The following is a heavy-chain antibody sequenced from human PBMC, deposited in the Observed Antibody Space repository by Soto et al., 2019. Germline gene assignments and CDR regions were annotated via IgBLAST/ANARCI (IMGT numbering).Heavy chain of an antibody. CDR3: ARVRQGCSANKYYFDP. V-gene: IGHV4-4*02. D-gene: IGHD1-26*01. CDR1: GGSVRAPDW. J-gene: IGHJ5*01. CDR2: VHNSGHS. Sequence: QVHLQESGPGLMAPSGTLSLTCTLSGGSVRAPDWWNWVRQPPDKGLEWIAEVHNSGHSNYHPSLRSRVSVSIDSSMNQFYLNLNSVTAADSAIYYCARVRQGCSANKYYFDPWGQGTQVTISS.